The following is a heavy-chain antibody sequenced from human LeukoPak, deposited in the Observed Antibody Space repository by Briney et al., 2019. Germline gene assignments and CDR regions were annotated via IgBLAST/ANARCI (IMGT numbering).Heavy chain of an antibody. CDR3: ARVGGYSYGYRGGFDY. CDR2: ISSSGSTI. D-gene: IGHD5-18*01. CDR1: GFTFSSYE. V-gene: IGHV3-48*03. Sequence: PGGSLRLSCAASGFTFSSYEMNWVRQAPGKGLEWVSYISSSGSTIYYADSVKGRFTISRDNAKNSLYLQMNSLRAEDTAVYYCARVGGYSYGYRGGFDYWGQGTLVTVPS. J-gene: IGHJ4*02.